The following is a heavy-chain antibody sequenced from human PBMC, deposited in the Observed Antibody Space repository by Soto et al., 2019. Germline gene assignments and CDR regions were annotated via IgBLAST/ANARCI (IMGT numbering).Heavy chain of an antibody. Sequence: GGSLRLSCTTSEFIFGDYAMSWVRQAPGKGLEWVGLIRSKAYGGTTEYAASVKGRFTISRDDSKSIAYLQMNSLKTDDTAVYYCTRDGEYTYGYFDNWGQGTLVTVS. D-gene: IGHD5-18*01. CDR3: TRDGEYTYGYFDN. CDR1: EFIFGDYA. CDR2: IRSKAYGGTT. J-gene: IGHJ4*02. V-gene: IGHV3-49*04.